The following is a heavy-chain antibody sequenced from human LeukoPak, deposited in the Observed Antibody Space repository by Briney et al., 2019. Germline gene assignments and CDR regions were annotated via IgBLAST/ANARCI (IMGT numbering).Heavy chain of an antibody. CDR2: IYYSGST. J-gene: IGHJ5*02. CDR1: GGSISSYY. CDR3: ARGVEMATIDPWFDP. V-gene: IGHV4-59*01. D-gene: IGHD5-24*01. Sequence: SETLSLTCTVSGGSISSYYWSWIRQPPGKGLEWIGYIYYSGSTNYNPSLKSRVTISVDTSKNQFSLKLSSVTAADTAVYYCARGVEMATIDPWFDPWGQGTLVTVSS.